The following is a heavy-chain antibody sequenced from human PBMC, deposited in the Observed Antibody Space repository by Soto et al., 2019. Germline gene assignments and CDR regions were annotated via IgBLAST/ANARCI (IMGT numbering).Heavy chain of an antibody. J-gene: IGHJ5*02. Sequence: QVQLQESGPGLVKPSQTLSLTCSVSGDSLRSGEYYWTWIRQSPGKGLEWIGFILYGGSTKYNPSLESRLTMSVDRSKNQFSLRLSSVTAADTAVYFCARGWDTRITGTTTWFDPWGPGTRVTVSS. CDR2: ILYGGST. V-gene: IGHV4-30-4*01. D-gene: IGHD1-20*01. CDR1: GDSLRSGEYY. CDR3: ARGWDTRITGTTTWFDP.